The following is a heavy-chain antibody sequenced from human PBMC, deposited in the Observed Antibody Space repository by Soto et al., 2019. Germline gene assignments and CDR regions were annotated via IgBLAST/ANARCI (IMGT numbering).Heavy chain of an antibody. V-gene: IGHV1-18*04. Sequence: ASVKVSCKASNYTFSSYGISWVRQAPGEGLEWMGWISADNGATNYAQKLQGRVTMTKDTSTSTAYMELRSLRSDDTAVYYCARDTVTTYHYFYYGMDVWGQGTTVTVSS. J-gene: IGHJ6*02. D-gene: IGHD4-4*01. CDR3: ARDTVTTYHYFYYGMDV. CDR2: ISADNGAT. CDR1: NYTFSSYG.